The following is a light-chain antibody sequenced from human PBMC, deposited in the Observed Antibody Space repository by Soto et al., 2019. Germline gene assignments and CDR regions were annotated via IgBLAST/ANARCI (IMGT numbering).Light chain of an antibody. V-gene: IGKV3-15*01. CDR1: QSVSSSY. J-gene: IGKJ4*01. Sequence: EIVFTQSPRTLSLSPGERASLSWRDSQSVSSSYLAWYQHKPGQTPRLLIYDTSTRATGVPTRFSGSRSGAEFTLTINSLQSEDFAVYYCQPYNNWPLTFGGGTKVDI. CDR2: DTS. CDR3: QPYNNWPLT.